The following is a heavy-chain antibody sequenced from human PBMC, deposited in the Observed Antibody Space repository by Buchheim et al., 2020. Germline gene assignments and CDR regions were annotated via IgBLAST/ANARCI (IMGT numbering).Heavy chain of an antibody. J-gene: IGHJ4*02. V-gene: IGHV3-74*01. CDR3: ARRRGDHTHYYFDY. D-gene: IGHD5-24*01. Sequence: EVQLVESGGGLVQPGGSLRLSCAASGFTFTSYWMHWVRQAPGKGLVWVSRINSDGSTTGYVDSVKGRFTISRDNAKNSLYLQMNSLRAGDTAVYYCARRRGDHTHYYFDYWGQGTL. CDR1: GFTFTSYW. CDR2: INSDGSTT.